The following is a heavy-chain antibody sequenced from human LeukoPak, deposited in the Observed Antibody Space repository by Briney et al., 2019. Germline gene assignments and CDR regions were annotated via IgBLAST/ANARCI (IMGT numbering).Heavy chain of an antibody. J-gene: IGHJ3*02. CDR3: ARGVYDSSNI. CDR2: INHSGST. Sequence: PSETLSLTCAVYGGSFSGYYWSWIRQPPGKGLEWIGEINHSGSTNYNPSLKSRVTISVDTSKNQFSLKLSSVTAADTAVYYCARGVYDSSNIWGQGTMVTVSS. V-gene: IGHV4-34*01. CDR1: GGSFSGYY. D-gene: IGHD3-22*01.